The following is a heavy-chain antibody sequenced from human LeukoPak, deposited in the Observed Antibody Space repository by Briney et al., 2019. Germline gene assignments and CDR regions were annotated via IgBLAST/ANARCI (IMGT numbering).Heavy chain of an antibody. V-gene: IGHV3-23*01. CDR2: ISGGGGKT. D-gene: IGHD3-3*01. CDR1: GSTFVTHG. J-gene: IGHJ4*02. CDR3: GKESARSEGVLEI. Sequence: GGSLRLSCAAPGSTFVTHGMCWVRQAPGKGLEWVSAISGGGGKTYYTDSVKGRFTISRDNSKNMLYLQMNSLRAEDTAVNSGGKESARSEGVLEIWGQGTRVTVSS.